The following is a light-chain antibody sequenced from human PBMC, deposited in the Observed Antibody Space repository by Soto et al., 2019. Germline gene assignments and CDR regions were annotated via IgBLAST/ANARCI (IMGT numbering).Light chain of an antibody. Sequence: IVLTQSPGPLSLSPGERATLSCRSSQSVSSSCLAWYHQKPGQGPRLLIYGASSRATGTPDRFSGSGSGTDCTLTINRLEPEDFALYYCQQYGSSPPTFCQGTKVDIK. CDR1: QSVSSSC. J-gene: IGKJ1*01. V-gene: IGKV3-20*01. CDR2: GAS. CDR3: QQYGSSPPT.